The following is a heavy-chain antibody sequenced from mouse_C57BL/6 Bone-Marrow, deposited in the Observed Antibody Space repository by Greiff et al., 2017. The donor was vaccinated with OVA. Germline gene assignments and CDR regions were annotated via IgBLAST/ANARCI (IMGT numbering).Heavy chain of an antibody. D-gene: IGHD1-1*01. V-gene: IGHV1-22*01. J-gene: IGHJ3*01. CDR2: INPNNGGT. Sequence: VQLQQSGPELVKPGASVKMSCKASGYTFTDYNMHWVKQSHGKSLEWIGYINPNNGGTSYNQKFKGKATLTVNKYSSTAYMELRSLTSEDSAVYYCARHYGSAWFAYWGQGTLVTVSA. CDR3: ARHYGSAWFAY. CDR1: GYTFTDYN.